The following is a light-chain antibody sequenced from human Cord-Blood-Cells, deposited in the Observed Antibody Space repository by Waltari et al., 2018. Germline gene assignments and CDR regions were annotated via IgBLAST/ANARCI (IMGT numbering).Light chain of an antibody. CDR2: AAS. V-gene: IGKV1-39*01. Sequence: LSASVGDRVTITCRASQSISSYLNWYQQKPGKAPKLLIYAASSLQSGVPSRFSGSGSGTDFTLTISSLQPEDFATYYCQQSYSTPWTFGQGTKVEIK. J-gene: IGKJ1*01. CDR1: QSISSY. CDR3: QQSYSTPWT.